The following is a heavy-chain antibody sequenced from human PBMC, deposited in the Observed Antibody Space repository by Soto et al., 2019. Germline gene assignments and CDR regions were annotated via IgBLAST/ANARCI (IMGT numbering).Heavy chain of an antibody. V-gene: IGHV3-30*18. D-gene: IGHD2-15*01. CDR1: VFTFSNYG. CDR2: ISSDGSNK. Sequence: QVQLVESGGGVVQPGRSLRLSCAASVFTFSNYGMHWVRQAPGKGLEWVAVISSDGSNKYYADSVKGRFTISRDNSKNTLYLQMNSLRADDTAVYYCAKDRGRRVAAFDYWCQGTLVTVSS. CDR3: AKDRGRRVAAFDY. J-gene: IGHJ4*02.